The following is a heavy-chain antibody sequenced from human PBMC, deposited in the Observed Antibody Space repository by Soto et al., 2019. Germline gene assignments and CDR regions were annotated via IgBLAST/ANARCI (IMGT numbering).Heavy chain of an antibody. Sequence: SETLSLTCAVSGGSISSGGYSWSWIRQPPGKGLEWIGYIYHSGSTYYNPSLKSRVTISVDRSKNQFSLKLSSVTAADTAVYYCARDSGGSGSYYGYWGQGTLVTVSS. V-gene: IGHV4-30-2*01. J-gene: IGHJ4*02. CDR1: GGSISSGGYS. D-gene: IGHD3-10*01. CDR3: ARDSGGSGSYYGY. CDR2: IYHSGST.